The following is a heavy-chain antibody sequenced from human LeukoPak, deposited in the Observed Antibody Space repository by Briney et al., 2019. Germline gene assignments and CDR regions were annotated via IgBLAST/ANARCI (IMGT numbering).Heavy chain of an antibody. CDR2: IYYSGST. D-gene: IGHD2-2*02. Sequence: PSETLSLTCDVSGASISSHYWSWIRQPPGKGLEWIGYIYYSGSTNYNPSLKSRVTISVDTSKNQFSLKLSSVTAADTAVYYCARFPVVPAAITYYYYGMDVWGQGTTVTVSS. J-gene: IGHJ6*02. CDR3: ARFPVVPAAITYYYYGMDV. V-gene: IGHV4-59*11. CDR1: GASISSHY.